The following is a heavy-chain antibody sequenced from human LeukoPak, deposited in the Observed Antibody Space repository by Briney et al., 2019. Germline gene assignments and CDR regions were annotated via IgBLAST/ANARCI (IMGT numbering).Heavy chain of an antibody. J-gene: IGHJ4*02. Sequence: HSGGSLRLSCAASGFTFSSYGMHWVRQAPGKGLEWVAVIWYDGSNKYYADSVKGRFTISRDNSKNTLYLQMNSLRAEDTAVYYCARDTIPYCSSTSCYFGVSGYWGQGTLVTVSS. V-gene: IGHV3-33*01. CDR1: GFTFSSYG. D-gene: IGHD2-2*01. CDR3: ARDTIPYCSSTSCYFGVSGY. CDR2: IWYDGSNK.